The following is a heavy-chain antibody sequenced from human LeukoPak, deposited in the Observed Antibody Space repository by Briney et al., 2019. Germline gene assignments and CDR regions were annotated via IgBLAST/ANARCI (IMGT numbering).Heavy chain of an antibody. D-gene: IGHD4-17*01. CDR2: ISYIGTT. V-gene: IGHV4-59*11. CDR3: ARDLVTVTKGFDI. CDR1: GDSFSSHY. Sequence: SETLSLTCAVSGDSFSSHYWTWIRQPPGRGLEWIGYISYIGTTNYNPSLKSRVTISIGTSKNQFSLKLSSVTTADTAVYYCARDLVTVTKGFDIWGLGTMVSVSS. J-gene: IGHJ3*02.